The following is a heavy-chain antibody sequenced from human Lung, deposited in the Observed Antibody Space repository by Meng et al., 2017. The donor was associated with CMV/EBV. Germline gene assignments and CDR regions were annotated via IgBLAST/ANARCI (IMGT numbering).Heavy chain of an antibody. V-gene: IGHV4-39*07. CDR1: GGSISSSSYY. Sequence: LXXTVSGGSISSSSYYWGWIRQPPGKGLEWIGSIYYSGSTYYNPSLKSRVTISVDTSKNQFSLKLSSVTAADTAVYYCASTNYDFWSGYWRGNFDYXGQGXLVTFSS. CDR3: ASTNYDFWSGYWRGNFDY. CDR2: IYYSGST. J-gene: IGHJ4*02. D-gene: IGHD3-3*01.